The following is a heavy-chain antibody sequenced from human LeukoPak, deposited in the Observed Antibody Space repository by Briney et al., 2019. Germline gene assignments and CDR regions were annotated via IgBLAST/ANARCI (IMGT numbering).Heavy chain of an antibody. Sequence: GGSLRLSCAASGFTFSSYGMHWVRQAPGKGLEWVAVISYDGSNKYYADSVKGRFTISRDNSKNTLYLQMNSLRAEDTAVYYCANGPTYAPVVGATLAFDIWGQGTMVTVSS. J-gene: IGHJ3*02. D-gene: IGHD1-26*01. CDR1: GFTFSSYG. V-gene: IGHV3-30*18. CDR2: ISYDGSNK. CDR3: ANGPTYAPVVGATLAFDI.